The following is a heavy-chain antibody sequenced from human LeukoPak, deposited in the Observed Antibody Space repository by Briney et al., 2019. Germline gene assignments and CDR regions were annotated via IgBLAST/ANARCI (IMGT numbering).Heavy chain of an antibody. Sequence: ASVKVSCKASGYTFTSYGISWVRQAPGQGLEWMGWISAYNGNTNYAQKLQGRVTMTTDTSTSTAYMELRSLRSDDTAVYYCARSFTMVRDQHWTIMDYYYYYMDVWGKGTTVTISS. CDR1: GYTFTSYG. CDR3: ARSFTMVRDQHWTIMDYYYYYMDV. V-gene: IGHV1-18*01. J-gene: IGHJ6*03. D-gene: IGHD3-10*01. CDR2: ISAYNGNT.